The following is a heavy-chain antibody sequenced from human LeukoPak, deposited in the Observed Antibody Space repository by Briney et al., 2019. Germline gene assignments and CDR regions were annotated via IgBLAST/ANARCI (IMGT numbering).Heavy chain of an antibody. J-gene: IGHJ4*02. D-gene: IGHD6-13*01. V-gene: IGHV4-61*10. Sequence: SQTLSLTCTVSGGSISNSTFYWNWIRQPAGKGLEWIGYIYYSGNTNYNPSLKSRVTILVDTSKNQFSLKLSSVTAADTAVYYCARGPGSSWHYDYWGQGTLVTVSS. CDR3: ARGPGSSWHYDY. CDR1: GGSISNSTFY. CDR2: IYYSGNT.